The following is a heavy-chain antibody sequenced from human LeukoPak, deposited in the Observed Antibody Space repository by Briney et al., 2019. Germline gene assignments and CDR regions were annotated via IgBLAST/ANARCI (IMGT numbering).Heavy chain of an antibody. CDR3: ARRYSSSWFDY. D-gene: IGHD6-13*01. J-gene: IGHJ4*02. Sequence: PSETLSLTCTVSGGSVSSGSYYGSWIRQPPGKGLEWIGYIYYSGSTNYSPSLKSRVTISVDTSKNQFSLKLSSVTAADTAVYYCARRYSSSWFDYWGQGTLVTVSS. CDR2: IYYSGST. V-gene: IGHV4-61*01. CDR1: GGSVSSGSYY.